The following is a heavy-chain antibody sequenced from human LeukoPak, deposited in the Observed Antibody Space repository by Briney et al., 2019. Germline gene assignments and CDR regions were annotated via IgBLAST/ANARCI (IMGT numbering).Heavy chain of an antibody. J-gene: IGHJ4*02. CDR1: GFTFSSNG. D-gene: IGHD5-18*01. CDR3: ASSSHTAMGSFDY. V-gene: IGHV3-30*02. CDR2: IRYDGNNK. Sequence: PGGSLRLSCVASGFTFSSNGMHWVRQAPGKGLEWVAFIRYDGNNKLYADSMKGRFTISRDNAKNSLYLQMNSLRAEDTAVYYCASSSHTAMGSFDYWGQGTLVTVSS.